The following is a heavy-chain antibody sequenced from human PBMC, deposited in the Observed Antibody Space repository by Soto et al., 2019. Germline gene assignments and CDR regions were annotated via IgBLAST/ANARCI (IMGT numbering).Heavy chain of an antibody. CDR1: GYSFTSYD. V-gene: IGHV1-8*01. J-gene: IGHJ4*01. CDR3: ARNKWNTGDFDY. D-gene: IGHD1-20*01. CDR2: MTPIGGET. Sequence: GASVKVSCKASGYSFTSYDINWVRQASGQGLEWLGWMTPIGGETGYAQKFQGRVSMTRDTSTSTAYVELSSLTYEDSAIYYCARNKWNTGDFDYWGHGTLVTVSS.